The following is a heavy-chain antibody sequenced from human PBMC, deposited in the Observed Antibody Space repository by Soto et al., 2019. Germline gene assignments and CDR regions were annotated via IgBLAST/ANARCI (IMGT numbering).Heavy chain of an antibody. Sequence: SETLSLTCTVSGGSINNHYWSWIRQPPGKGLEWLGYVYYNGITNYNPSLKSRVTMSVDTSKNQLSLNLSSVTAADTAVYYCASERIVVVISSGYYYYGMDVWGQGTMVTVSS. D-gene: IGHD3-22*01. J-gene: IGHJ6*02. V-gene: IGHV4-59*11. CDR1: GGSINNHY. CDR2: VYYNGIT. CDR3: ASERIVVVISSGYYYYGMDV.